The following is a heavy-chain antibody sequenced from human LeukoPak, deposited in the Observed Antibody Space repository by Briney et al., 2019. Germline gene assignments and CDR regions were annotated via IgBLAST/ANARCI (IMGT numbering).Heavy chain of an antibody. CDR3: ASSPRSYYYYYGMDV. Sequence: SETLSLTCTVSGGYVSSGSYYWSWIRQPPGKGLEWIGYIYYSGSTNYNPSLKSRVTISVDTSKNQFSLKLSSVTAADTAVYYCASSPRSYYYYYGMDVWGQGTTVTVSS. J-gene: IGHJ6*02. CDR1: GGYVSSGSYY. V-gene: IGHV4-61*01. CDR2: IYYSGST.